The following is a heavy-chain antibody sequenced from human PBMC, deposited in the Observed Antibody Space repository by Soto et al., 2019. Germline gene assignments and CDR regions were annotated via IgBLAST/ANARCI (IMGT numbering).Heavy chain of an antibody. CDR2: IIPMSGAT. D-gene: IGHD1-26*01. CDR1: GGTFSSYA. Sequence: QVQLVQSGAEVKKPGSSVKVSCKASGGTFSSYALSWVRQAPGQGLEWMGGIIPMSGATNYAQKFQGRVTFTASESTNTAYLELTRLGSEDTTVYDCARGGPENDYWGQGTLVTGSS. V-gene: IGHV1-69*12. CDR3: ARGGPENDY. J-gene: IGHJ4*02.